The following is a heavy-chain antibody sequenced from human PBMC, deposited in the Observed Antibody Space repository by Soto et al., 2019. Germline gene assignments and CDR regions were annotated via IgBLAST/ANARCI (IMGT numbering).Heavy chain of an antibody. V-gene: IGHV3-23*01. J-gene: IGHJ3*02. CDR3: AKDRRELGTSDAFDI. D-gene: IGHD7-27*01. CDR1: GFTFSSYA. CDR2: ISGSGGST. Sequence: GGSLRLSFAASGFTFSSYAMSWVRQAPGKGLEWVSAISGSGGSTYYADSVKGRFTISRDNSKNTLYLQMNSLRAEDTAVYYCAKDRRELGTSDAFDIWGQGTMVTVSS.